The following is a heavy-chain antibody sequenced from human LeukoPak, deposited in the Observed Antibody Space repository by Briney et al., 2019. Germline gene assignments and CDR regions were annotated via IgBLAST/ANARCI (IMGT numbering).Heavy chain of an antibody. V-gene: IGHV4-39*01. CDR2: IYYSGST. CDR1: GGSISSSSYY. D-gene: IGHD5-18*01. J-gene: IGHJ5*02. Sequence: PSETLSLTCTVSGGSISSSSYYWGWIRQPPGKGLEWIGSIYYSGSTYYNPSLKSRVTISVDTSKNQFSLKLSSVTAADTAVYYCARHSWIQLWHLTYENWFDPWGQGTLVTVSS. CDR3: ARHSWIQLWHLTYENWFDP.